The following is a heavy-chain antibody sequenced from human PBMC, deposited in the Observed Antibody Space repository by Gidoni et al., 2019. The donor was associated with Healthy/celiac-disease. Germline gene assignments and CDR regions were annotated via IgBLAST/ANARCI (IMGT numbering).Heavy chain of an antibody. CDR1: GFSLSTSGMC. Sequence: QVTLRESGPALVKPTQTLTLTCTFSGFSLSTSGMCVSWIRQPPGKALEWLARMDWDDDKYYSTSLKTRLTISKDTSKNQVVLTMTNMDPVDTATYYCARDIVVVPAARNYYYYGMDVWGQGTTVTVSS. J-gene: IGHJ6*02. CDR2: MDWDDDK. D-gene: IGHD2-2*01. V-gene: IGHV2-70*15. CDR3: ARDIVVVPAARNYYYYGMDV.